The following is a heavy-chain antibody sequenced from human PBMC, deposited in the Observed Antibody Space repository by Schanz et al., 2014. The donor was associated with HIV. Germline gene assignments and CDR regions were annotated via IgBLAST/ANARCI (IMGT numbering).Heavy chain of an antibody. CDR1: GYTFTGYY. Sequence: QVQLVQSGAEVKKPGASVKVSCKASGYTFTGYYLHWIRQAPGQGLEWMGWFNPNSGGRIYPQKFEGSVTMTRDTSISAAYLELSRLRSDDTAVYYCAREPNYSGFDSWGHGTLVTVSS. CDR2: FNPNSGGR. V-gene: IGHV1-2*02. J-gene: IGHJ5*01. D-gene: IGHD5-12*01. CDR3: AREPNYSGFDS.